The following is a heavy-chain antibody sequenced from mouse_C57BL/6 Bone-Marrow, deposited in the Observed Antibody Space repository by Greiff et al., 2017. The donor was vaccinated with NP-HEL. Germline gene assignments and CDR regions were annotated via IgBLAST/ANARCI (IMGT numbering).Heavy chain of an antibody. CDR1: GFSLTSYG. V-gene: IGHV2-2*01. Sequence: VKLMESGPGLVQPSQSLSITCTVSGFSLTSYGVHWVRQSPGKGLEWLGVIWSGGSTDYNAAFISRLSISKDNSKSQVFFKMNSLQADDTAIYYCARLANWDLYYAMDYWGQGTSVTVSS. CDR3: ARLANWDLYYAMDY. CDR2: IWSGGST. J-gene: IGHJ4*01. D-gene: IGHD4-1*01.